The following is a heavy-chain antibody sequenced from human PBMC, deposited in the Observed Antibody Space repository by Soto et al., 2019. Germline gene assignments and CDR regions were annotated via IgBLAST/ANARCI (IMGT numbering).Heavy chain of an antibody. D-gene: IGHD3-3*01. V-gene: IGHV3-21*01. CDR2: LSSGSFYI. Sequence: EVQLVESGGGLVKPGGSLRLSCAVSGFPFDSYSMSWVRQAPGQGLEWLASLSSGSFYIFNADSIRGRFTISRDDAKNLLFLQMNSLTIEDTATYYCAREANTIYAPHGLDVWGQGTAVTVSS. CDR3: AREANTIYAPHGLDV. J-gene: IGHJ6*02. CDR1: GFPFDSYS.